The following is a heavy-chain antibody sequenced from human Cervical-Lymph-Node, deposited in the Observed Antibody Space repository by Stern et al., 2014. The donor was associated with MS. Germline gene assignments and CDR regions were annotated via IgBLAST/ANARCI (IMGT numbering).Heavy chain of an antibody. V-gene: IGHV1-69*05. CDR1: GGAFSNNG. Sequence: VQLVQSGAEVKKPGSSVKVSCKTFGGAFSNNGISWLRQAPGQGLEWMGGIVPIFGTPNYAQDFQGRVTITTDKSTTTAYMELSSLTTDDTAIYYCARNSGRVTLFGVQYYHYYGLDVWGLGTAVTVSS. CDR3: ARNSGRVTLFGVQYYHYYGLDV. CDR2: IVPIFGTP. J-gene: IGHJ6*02. D-gene: IGHD3-3*01.